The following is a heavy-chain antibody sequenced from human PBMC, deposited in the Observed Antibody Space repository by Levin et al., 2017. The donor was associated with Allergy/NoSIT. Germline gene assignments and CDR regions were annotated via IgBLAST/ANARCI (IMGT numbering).Heavy chain of an antibody. Sequence: GGSLRLSCAASGFTFSSYGMHWVRQAPGKGLEWVAVIWYDGSNKYYADSVKGRFTISRDNSKNTLYLQMNSLRAEDTAVYYCARDPTYYDILTGYYWGYYFDYWGQGTLVTVSS. CDR1: GFTFSSYG. CDR3: ARDPTYYDILTGYYWGYYFDY. J-gene: IGHJ4*02. D-gene: IGHD3-9*01. CDR2: IWYDGSNK. V-gene: IGHV3-33*01.